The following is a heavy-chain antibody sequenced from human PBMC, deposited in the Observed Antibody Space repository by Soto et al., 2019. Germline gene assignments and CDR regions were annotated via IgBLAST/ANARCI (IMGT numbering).Heavy chain of an antibody. J-gene: IGHJ4*02. Sequence: PGGSLRLSCAASGFTFSRYEMNLVRQAPGKGLEWVSYITPSGTTMYYADSVKGRFTTSRDNAKNSLFLQMNSLRAEDTAVYYCARGNSPVDVYWGQGTLVTVSS. D-gene: IGHD2-21*01. CDR2: ITPSGTTM. V-gene: IGHV3-48*03. CDR1: GFTFSRYE. CDR3: ARGNSPVDVY.